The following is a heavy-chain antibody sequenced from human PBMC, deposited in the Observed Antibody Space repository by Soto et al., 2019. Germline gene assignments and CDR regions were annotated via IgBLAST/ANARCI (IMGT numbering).Heavy chain of an antibody. D-gene: IGHD6-13*01. CDR1: GFTFSSYG. Sequence: QVQLVESGGGVVQPGRSLRLSCAASGFTFSSYGMHWVRQAPGKGLEWVALISYDGSNKYYADSVKGRFTISRDNSKNTMYLQMNRLRAKGTSVFYRAKDHPAVAVLYYYYGMDVWGQGTTVTVSS. J-gene: IGHJ6*02. V-gene: IGHV3-30*18. CDR3: AKDHPAVAVLYYYYGMDV. CDR2: ISYDGSNK.